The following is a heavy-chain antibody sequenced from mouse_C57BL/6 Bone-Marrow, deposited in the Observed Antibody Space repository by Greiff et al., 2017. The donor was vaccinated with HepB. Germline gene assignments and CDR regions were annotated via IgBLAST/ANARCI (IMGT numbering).Heavy chain of an antibody. V-gene: IGHV1-72*01. Sequence: QVQLQQPGAELVKPGASVKLSCKASGYTFTSYWMHWVKQRPGRGLEWIGRIDPNSGGTKYNEKFKSKATLTVDKPSSTAYMQLSSLTSEDSAVYYCARPREDYDVGFYAMDYWGQGTSVTVSS. CDR3: ARPREDYDVGFYAMDY. J-gene: IGHJ4*01. D-gene: IGHD2-4*01. CDR2: IDPNSGGT. CDR1: GYTFTSYW.